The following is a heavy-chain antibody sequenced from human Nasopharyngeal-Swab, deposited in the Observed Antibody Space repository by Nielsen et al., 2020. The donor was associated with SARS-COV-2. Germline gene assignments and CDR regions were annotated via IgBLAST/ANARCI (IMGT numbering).Heavy chain of an antibody. D-gene: IGHD1-1*01. V-gene: IGHV3-30*18. Sequence: GGSLRLSCAASGFTFSSYGMHWVRQAPGKGLEWVAVISYDGSNKYYADSVKGRFTISRDNSKNTLYLQMNSLRAEDTAVYYCAKDLISELDYPYWGQGTLVTVSS. CDR1: GFTFSSYG. CDR2: ISYDGSNK. CDR3: AKDLISELDYPY. J-gene: IGHJ4*02.